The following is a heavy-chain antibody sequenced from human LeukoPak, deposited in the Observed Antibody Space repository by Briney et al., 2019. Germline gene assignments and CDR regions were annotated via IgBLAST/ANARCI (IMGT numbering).Heavy chain of an antibody. CDR1: GFSISSGYF. V-gene: IGHV4-38-2*01. J-gene: IGHJ4*02. CDR2: IHYPEST. CDR3: ARGRGRQVGTRWHPDTHHDY. D-gene: IGHD6-13*01. Sequence: SETLSLTCAVSGFSISSGYFWGWIRRPPGKGLEWIGTIHYPESTYYNPSLNSRLTISIDTSKNHFSLKLSSVTAADTALYYCARGRGRQVGTRWHPDTHHDYWGQGIVVTVSS.